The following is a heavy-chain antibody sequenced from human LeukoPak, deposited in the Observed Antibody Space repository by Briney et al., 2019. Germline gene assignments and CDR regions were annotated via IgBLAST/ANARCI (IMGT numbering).Heavy chain of an antibody. Sequence: SETLSLTCTVSGGSISSYYWSWIRQPAEKGLEWIGRIYSSGSTNYNPSLKSRVTMSVDTSKNQFSLKLSSVTAADTAVYCARARILSSDSYGLDYWGQGTLVTVSS. V-gene: IGHV4-4*07. CDR3: ARARILSSDSYGLDY. CDR1: GGSISSYY. J-gene: IGHJ4*02. CDR2: IYSSGST. D-gene: IGHD5-18*01.